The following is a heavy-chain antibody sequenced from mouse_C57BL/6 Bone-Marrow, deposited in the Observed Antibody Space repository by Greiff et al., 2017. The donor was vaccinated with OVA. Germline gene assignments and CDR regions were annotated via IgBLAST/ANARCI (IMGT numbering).Heavy chain of an antibody. CDR1: GYSITSGYY. V-gene: IGHV3-6*01. CDR3: ARRGRWLLNY. Sequence: EVQLVESGPGLVKPSQSLSLTCSVTGYSITSGYYWNWIRQFPGNKLEWMGYISYDGSNNYNPSLKNRISITRDTSKNQFFLKLNSVTTEDTATYYCARRGRWLLNYWGQGTTLTVSS. D-gene: IGHD2-3*01. J-gene: IGHJ2*01. CDR2: ISYDGSN.